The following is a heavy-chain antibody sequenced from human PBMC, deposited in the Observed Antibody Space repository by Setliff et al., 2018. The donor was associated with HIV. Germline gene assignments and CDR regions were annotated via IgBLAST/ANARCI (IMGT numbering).Heavy chain of an antibody. CDR3: ARGDEYPGVFQS. J-gene: IGHJ5*02. Sequence: NPSETLSLTCAVSSASISNYHWSWIRQTPGKGLEWIGSIYTSGTTNYNPSLEGRITTSVDLSKNHFSLNLHSVTAADTAVYYCARGDEYPGVFQSWGQGKVVTVSS. CDR2: IYTSGTT. V-gene: IGHV4-4*09. D-gene: IGHD2-2*01. CDR1: SASISNYH.